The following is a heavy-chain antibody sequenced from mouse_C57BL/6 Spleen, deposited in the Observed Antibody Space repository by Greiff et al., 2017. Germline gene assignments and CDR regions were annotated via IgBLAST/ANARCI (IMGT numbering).Heavy chain of an antibody. V-gene: IGHV1-66*01. D-gene: IGHD1-1*01. Sequence: QVQLQQSGPELVKPGASVKISCKASGYSFTSYYIHWVKQRPGQGLEWIGWIYPGSGNTKYNEKFKGKATLTADTSSSTAYMQLSSLTSEDSAVYYCAPSLLLRGNFDYWGQGTTLTVSS. CDR3: APSLLLRGNFDY. CDR2: IYPGSGNT. CDR1: GYSFTSYY. J-gene: IGHJ2*01.